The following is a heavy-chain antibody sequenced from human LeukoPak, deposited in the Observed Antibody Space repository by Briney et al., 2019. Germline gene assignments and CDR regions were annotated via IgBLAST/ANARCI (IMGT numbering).Heavy chain of an antibody. CDR3: ATLGATIITVYYFDY. Sequence: GGSLRLSCAASGFTFSSYAMSWVRQAPGKGLEWVSAISGSGGSTYYADSVKGRFTISRDNSKNTLYLQMNSLRAEDTAVYYCATLGATIITVYYFDYWGQGTLVTVSS. D-gene: IGHD1-26*01. CDR2: ISGSGGST. J-gene: IGHJ4*02. V-gene: IGHV3-23*01. CDR1: GFTFSSYA.